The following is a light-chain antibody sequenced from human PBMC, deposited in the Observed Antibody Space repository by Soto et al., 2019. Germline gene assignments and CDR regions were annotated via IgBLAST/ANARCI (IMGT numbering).Light chain of an antibody. Sequence: FTQSPATLSLSPGERATLSCRASQSVSSYLAWYQQKPGQAPRLLIYDASNRATGIPVRFSGSGSGTDFTLTINSLEPEDFAVYYCQQRTNWPVTFGQGTRLEIK. CDR2: DAS. CDR3: QQRTNWPVT. V-gene: IGKV3-11*01. CDR1: QSVSSY. J-gene: IGKJ5*01.